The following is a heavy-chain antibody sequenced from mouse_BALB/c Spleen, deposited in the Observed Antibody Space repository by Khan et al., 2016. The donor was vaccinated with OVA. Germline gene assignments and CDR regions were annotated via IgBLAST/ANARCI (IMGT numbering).Heavy chain of an antibody. CDR1: GFTFTDYY. CDR2: IRNKANGYIT. J-gene: IGHJ1*01. Sequence: EVELVESGGGLVQPGGALRLSCATSGFTFTDYYLSWVRQPPGKALEWMGFIRNKANGYITEYSASVKGRFTISSDNSQSILYLQMNTLRAEDSATYYCARETVVGIYWYFDVWGAGTTVTVSS. CDR3: ARETVVGIYWYFDV. D-gene: IGHD1-1*01. V-gene: IGHV7-3*02.